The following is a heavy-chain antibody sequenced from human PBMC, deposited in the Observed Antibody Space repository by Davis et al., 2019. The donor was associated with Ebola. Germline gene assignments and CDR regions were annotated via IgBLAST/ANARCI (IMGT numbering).Heavy chain of an antibody. J-gene: IGHJ5*02. D-gene: IGHD2-21*01. CDR2: ISYGGNHK. CDR3: ANGSIVASSWFDP. CDR1: GFTSSA. Sequence: GESLKISCVASGFTSSAMHWVRQAPGEGLEWVAVISYGGNHKYYADSVKGRFAVSRDNSKDTLYLQMNSLRLDDTATYFCANGSIVASSWFDPWGQGTLVIVSS. V-gene: IGHV3-30*18.